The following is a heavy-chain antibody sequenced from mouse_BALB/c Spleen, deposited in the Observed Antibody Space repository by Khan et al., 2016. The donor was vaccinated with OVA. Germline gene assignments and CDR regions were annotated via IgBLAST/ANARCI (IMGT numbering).Heavy chain of an antibody. CDR2: ISPNSDGS. J-gene: IGHJ3*01. D-gene: IGHD1-1*01. V-gene: IGHV1S136*01. CDR1: GYTFTSYV. CDR3: LVSLYYYGSAYEGFAY. Sequence: EVQLQESGPELVKPGASVKMSCKASGYTFTSYVMHWVKQKPGQGLEWIGYISPNSDGSKYNEKFRGKATLTSNKSSSTAYMELSSLTSEDSAVYYCLVSLYYYGSAYEGFAYWGQGTLVTVSA.